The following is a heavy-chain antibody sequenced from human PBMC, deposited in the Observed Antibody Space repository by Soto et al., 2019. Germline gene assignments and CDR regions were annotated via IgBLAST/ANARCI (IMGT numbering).Heavy chain of an antibody. Sequence: TLSLTCSVSGVSVTSYYWTWIRHSPGKGLEWIGYVYHTGNTYYNPSLKSRVTISLDTSKNQVSLRLRSVTAADTAVYYCAREQYNWKLWGQGNLVTV. CDR1: GVSVTSYY. V-gene: IGHV4-59*02. D-gene: IGHD1-20*01. CDR3: AREQYNWKL. J-gene: IGHJ4*02. CDR2: VYHTGNT.